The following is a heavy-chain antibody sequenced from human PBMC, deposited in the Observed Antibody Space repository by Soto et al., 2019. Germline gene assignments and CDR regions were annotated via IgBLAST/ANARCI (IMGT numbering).Heavy chain of an antibody. J-gene: IGHJ6*02. D-gene: IGHD1-26*01. CDR3: ERHVQVGTEFYGMDV. CDR1: GGSISSSSYY. V-gene: IGHV4-39*01. Sequence: SETLSLTCTVSGGSISSSSYYWGWIRQPPGKGLEWIGSIYYSGSTYYNPSLKSRVTISVDTSKNQFSLKLSSVTAADTAVYYCERHVQVGTEFYGMDVWGQGTTVTVYS. CDR2: IYYSGST.